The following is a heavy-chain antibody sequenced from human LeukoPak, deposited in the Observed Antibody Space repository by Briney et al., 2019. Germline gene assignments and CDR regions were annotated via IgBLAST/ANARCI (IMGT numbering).Heavy chain of an antibody. J-gene: IGHJ4*02. V-gene: IGHV3-21*01. Sequence: GGSLRLSCAASGFTFSSYGMHWVRQAPGKGLEWVSSISSSSSYIYYADSVKGRFTISRDNAKNSLYLQMNSLRAEDTAVYYCARVGGAVAAFDYWGQGTLVTVSS. D-gene: IGHD6-19*01. CDR2: ISSSSSYI. CDR3: ARVGGAVAAFDY. CDR1: GFTFSSYG.